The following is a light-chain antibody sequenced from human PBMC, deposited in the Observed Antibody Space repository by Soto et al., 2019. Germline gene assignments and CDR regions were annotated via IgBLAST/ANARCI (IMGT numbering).Light chain of an antibody. Sequence: DIQMTQAPSTLSESVGDRVTITCRASQSISSWLAWYQQKPGTAPKLPIYKASTLQSGVPSRFSGSGSGTDFTLTITSLQPDDSATYYCQQYNDNWTFGQGTKV. CDR3: QQYNDNWT. J-gene: IGKJ1*01. CDR2: KAS. V-gene: IGKV1-5*03. CDR1: QSISSW.